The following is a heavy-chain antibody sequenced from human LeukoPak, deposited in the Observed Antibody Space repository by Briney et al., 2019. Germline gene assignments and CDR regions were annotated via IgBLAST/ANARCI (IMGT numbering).Heavy chain of an antibody. CDR3: ARGGYYYQDY. V-gene: IGHV4-61*08. CDR1: GGSISSGGYY. Sequence: SQTLSLTCTVSGGSISSGGYYWSWIRQPPGKGPEWIGYIYYSGSTNYNPSLKSRVTISVDTSKNQFSLKLSSVTAADTAVYYCARGGYYYQDYWGQGTLVTVSS. D-gene: IGHD3-10*01. CDR2: IYYSGST. J-gene: IGHJ4*02.